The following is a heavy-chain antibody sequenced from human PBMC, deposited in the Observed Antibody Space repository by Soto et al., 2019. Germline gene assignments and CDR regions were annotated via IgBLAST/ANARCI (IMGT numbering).Heavy chain of an antibody. V-gene: IGHV5-10-1*01. CDR1: GYRFTSYW. CDR3: ARQISATATLIDY. CDR2: IDLSESYT. Sequence: GESLKISCKGSGYRFTSYWISWVRQMPGKGLEWMGRIDLSESYTNYSPSFQGHVTISVDKSITTAYLQWSSLEASDTAMYYCARQISATATLIDYWGQGTLVTVSS. D-gene: IGHD6-6*01. J-gene: IGHJ4*02.